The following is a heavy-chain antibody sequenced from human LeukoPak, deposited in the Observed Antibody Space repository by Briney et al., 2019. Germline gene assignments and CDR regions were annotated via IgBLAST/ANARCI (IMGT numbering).Heavy chain of an antibody. CDR2: ISASGENT. CDR3: AKGSYYDSSGSFYFDY. J-gene: IGHJ4*02. V-gene: IGHV3-23*01. D-gene: IGHD3-22*01. CDR1: GFTFSNYA. Sequence: PGGSLRLSCAASGFTFSNYAMSWVRQAPGKGLEWVSSISASGENTYYADSVKGRFTISRDNSKNTLYVQVNSLGTEDTAAYYCAKGSYYDSSGSFYFDYWGQGTLVTVSS.